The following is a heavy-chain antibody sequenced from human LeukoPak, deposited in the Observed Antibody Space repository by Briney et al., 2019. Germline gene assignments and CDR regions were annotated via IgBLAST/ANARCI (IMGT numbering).Heavy chain of an antibody. V-gene: IGHV3-21*01. CDR1: GFTFSSYS. CDR2: ISSSRSYI. Sequence: GGSLRLSCAASGFTFSSYSMSWVRQAPGKGLEWVSSISSSRSYIYYADSVKGRFTISRDNAKNSLYLQMNSLRAEDTAVYYCARHDFLGNSWHPCWFDPWGQGTLVTVSS. J-gene: IGHJ5*02. CDR3: ARHDFLGNSWHPCWFDP. D-gene: IGHD6-13*01.